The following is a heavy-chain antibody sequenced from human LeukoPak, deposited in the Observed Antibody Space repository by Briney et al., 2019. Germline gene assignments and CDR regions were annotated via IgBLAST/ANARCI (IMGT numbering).Heavy chain of an antibody. CDR3: ANTRPLDY. D-gene: IGHD6-6*01. CDR1: GFTFSGYA. Sequence: HSGGSLRLSCAASGFTFSGYAMSWVRQAPGRGLEWVSAISGSGDSTYYADSVKGRFTISRGNSKNTLYLQMNSLRAEDTAVYYCANTRPLDYWGQGTLVTVSS. V-gene: IGHV3-23*01. CDR2: ISGSGDST. J-gene: IGHJ4*02.